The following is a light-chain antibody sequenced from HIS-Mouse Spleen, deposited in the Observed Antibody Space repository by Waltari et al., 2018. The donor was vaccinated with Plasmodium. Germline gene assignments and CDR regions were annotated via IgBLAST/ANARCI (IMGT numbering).Light chain of an antibody. CDR2: GAS. CDR1: QSVSNTY. Sequence: IVLTQSPGTLSLSPVESDTISCRASQSVSNTYLAWYQQKPGQAPRPLIYGASSRATGIPDRFSGSGSGTDFTLTISRLEPEDFAVYYCQQYGSSPYTFGQGTKLEIK. J-gene: IGKJ2*01. CDR3: QQYGSSPYT. V-gene: IGKV3-20*01.